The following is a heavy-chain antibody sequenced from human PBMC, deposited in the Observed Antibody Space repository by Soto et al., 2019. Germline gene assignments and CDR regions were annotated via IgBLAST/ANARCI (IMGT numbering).Heavy chain of an antibody. Sequence: NPSGTLSLTCTVSGGSISSGGYYWSWIRQHPGKGLEWIGYIYYSGSTYYNPSLKSRVTISVDTSKNQFSLKLSSVTAADTAVYYCARGVTMVRGVIHTPYFDYWGQGTLVTVSS. V-gene: IGHV4-31*03. CDR3: ARGVTMVRGVIHTPYFDY. CDR1: GGSISSGGYY. J-gene: IGHJ4*02. D-gene: IGHD3-10*01. CDR2: IYYSGST.